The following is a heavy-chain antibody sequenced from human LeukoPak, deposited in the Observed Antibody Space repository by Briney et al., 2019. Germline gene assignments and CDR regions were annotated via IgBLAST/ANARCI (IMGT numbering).Heavy chain of an antibody. CDR1: GYRFSDYW. D-gene: IGHD3-22*01. J-gene: IGHJ3*02. V-gene: IGHV5-51*01. Sequence: NPGESLKISCKGSGYRFSDYWIGWARQVPGRGLEWMGRIYPGDSDTGYSPSFQGQITISADKSINTAYVQWSSLKASDTAMYYCVRNYYDESGYNAFDIWGQGTLVTVSS. CDR3: VRNYYDESGYNAFDI. CDR2: IYPGDSDT.